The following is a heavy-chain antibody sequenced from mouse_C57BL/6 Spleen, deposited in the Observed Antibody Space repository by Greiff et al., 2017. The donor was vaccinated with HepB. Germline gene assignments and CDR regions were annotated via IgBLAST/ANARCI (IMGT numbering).Heavy chain of an antibody. J-gene: IGHJ4*01. Sequence: EVQLVESGPGLVKPSQSLSLSCSVSGYSITSGSYWYLIRQFPGNKLEWMGYLSYDGSNNYNPSLKNRISSTRDTSKNQYFLKLNSVTTEDTATYYGASEYYGRNYAMDYWGQGTSVTVSS. D-gene: IGHD1-1*01. CDR2: LSYDGSN. CDR3: ASEYYGRNYAMDY. V-gene: IGHV3-6*01. CDR1: GYSITSGSY.